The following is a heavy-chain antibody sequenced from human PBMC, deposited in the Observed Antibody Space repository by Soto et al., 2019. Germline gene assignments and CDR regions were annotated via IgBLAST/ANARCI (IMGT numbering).Heavy chain of an antibody. D-gene: IGHD4-17*01. CDR1: GGSISSGGYS. CDR3: ARTVTNDDGASHDAFDI. Sequence: QLQLQESGSGLVKPSQTLSLTCAVSGGSISSGGYSWSWIRQPPGKGLEWIGYIYHSGSTYYNPSLKSRVTISVDRSKNQFSLKLSPVTAADTAVYYCARTVTNDDGASHDAFDIWGQGTMVTVSS. J-gene: IGHJ3*02. CDR2: IYHSGST. V-gene: IGHV4-30-2*01.